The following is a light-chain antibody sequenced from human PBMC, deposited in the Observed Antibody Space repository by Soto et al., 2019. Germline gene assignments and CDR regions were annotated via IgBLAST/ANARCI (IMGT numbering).Light chain of an antibody. Sequence: QSVLTQPPSASGSPGQSVTISCTGTSSDVGGYNYVSWYQQHPGKAPKLMIYEVSKRPSGVPDRFSGSKSGNTDSLTVSGLQAEDEADYYFSSDAGSWVVGGGTKLTVL. CDR3: SSDAGSWV. CDR2: EVS. J-gene: IGLJ3*02. CDR1: SSDVGGYNY. V-gene: IGLV2-8*01.